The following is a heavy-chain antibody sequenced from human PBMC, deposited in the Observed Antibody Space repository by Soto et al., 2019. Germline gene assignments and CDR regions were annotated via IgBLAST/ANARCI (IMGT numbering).Heavy chain of an antibody. D-gene: IGHD3-16*02. CDR1: GFTFSSYA. CDR2: ISGSGGST. CDR3: AKDGLRLGELSLLNDY. V-gene: IGHV3-23*01. Sequence: GSLRPSCAASGFTFSSYAMSWVRQAPGKGLEWVSAISGSGGSTYYADSVKGRFTISRDNSKNTLYLQMNSLRAEDTAVYYCAKDGLRLGELSLLNDYWGQGTLVTAPQ. J-gene: IGHJ4*02.